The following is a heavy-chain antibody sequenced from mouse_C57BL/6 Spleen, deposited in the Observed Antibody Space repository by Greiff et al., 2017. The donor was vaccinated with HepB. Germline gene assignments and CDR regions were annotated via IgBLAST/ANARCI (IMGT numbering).Heavy chain of an antibody. CDR2: IYPGDGDT. V-gene: IGHV1-80*01. J-gene: IGHJ4*01. CDR3: ARKLLREEGAMDY. Sequence: SGAELVKPGASVKISCKASGYAFSSYWMNWVKQRPGKGLEWIGQIYPGDGDTNYNGKFKGKATLTADKSSSTAYMQLSSLTSEDSAVYFCARKLLREEGAMDYWGQGTSVTVSS. D-gene: IGHD1-1*01. CDR1: GYAFSSYW.